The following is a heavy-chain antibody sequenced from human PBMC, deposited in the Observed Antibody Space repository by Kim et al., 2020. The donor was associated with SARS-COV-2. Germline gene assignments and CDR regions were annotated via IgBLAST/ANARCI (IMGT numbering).Heavy chain of an antibody. J-gene: IGHJ4*02. CDR3: ARARPQLLWFGELLPYYFDY. Sequence: SETLSLTCTGSGGSISSYYWSWIRQPPGKGLEWIGYIYYSGSTNYNPSLKSRVIISVNTTNNQFSLKLSSVTAADTAVYYCARARPQLLWFGELLPYYFDYWGQGTLVTVSS. CDR2: IYYSGST. D-gene: IGHD3-10*01. V-gene: IGHV4-59*08. CDR1: GGSISSYY.